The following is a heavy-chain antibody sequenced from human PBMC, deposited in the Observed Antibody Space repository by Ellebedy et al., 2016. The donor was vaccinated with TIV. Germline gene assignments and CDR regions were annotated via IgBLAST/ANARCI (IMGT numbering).Heavy chain of an antibody. V-gene: IGHV4-34*01. CDR3: ARVDCSGGSCPYHSFDI. J-gene: IGHJ3*02. D-gene: IGHD2-15*01. CDR1: GGSFSGYF. Sequence: SETLSLTCAVYGGSFSGYFWTWIRQPPGKGLEWIGEINHSGSTNYNPSLKSRVTISVDMSKNQFSLKLSSVTAADTAVYYCARVDCSGGSCPYHSFDIWGQGTMVSVSS. CDR2: INHSGST.